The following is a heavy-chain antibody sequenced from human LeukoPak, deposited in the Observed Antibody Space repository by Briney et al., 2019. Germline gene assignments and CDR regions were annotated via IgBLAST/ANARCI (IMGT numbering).Heavy chain of an antibody. V-gene: IGHV4-30-2*01. CDR1: GGSISSGGYS. J-gene: IGHJ4*02. CDR3: ARGGGRFGEFTAFDY. Sequence: PSETLSLTCAVSGGSISSGGYSWSWIRQPPGKGLEGIGYIYHSGSTYYNPSLKSRVTISVDRSKNQFSLKLSSVTAADTAVYYCARGGGRFGEFTAFDYWGQGTLVTVSS. D-gene: IGHD3-10*01. CDR2: IYHSGST.